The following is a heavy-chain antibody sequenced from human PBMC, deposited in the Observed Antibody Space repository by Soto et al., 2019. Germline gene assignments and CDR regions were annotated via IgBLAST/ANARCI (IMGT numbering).Heavy chain of an antibody. CDR1: GFTFSSYS. Sequence: EVQLVESGGGLVKPGGSLRLSCAASGFTFSSYSMNWVRQAPGRGLEWVSSISITSAYIYYADSVKGRFSISRDNARNSLYLQMNSLTADDSAVYYCARENSGADAWFFDLWGRGTLVAVSS. CDR3: ARENSGADAWFFDL. D-gene: IGHD5-12*01. CDR2: ISITSAYI. V-gene: IGHV3-21*01. J-gene: IGHJ2*01.